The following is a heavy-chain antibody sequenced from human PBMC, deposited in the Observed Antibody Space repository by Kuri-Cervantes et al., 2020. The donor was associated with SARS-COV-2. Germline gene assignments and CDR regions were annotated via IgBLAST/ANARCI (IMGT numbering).Heavy chain of an antibody. CDR1: GGTFSSYA. CDR3: ARDKGYCSSTSCYNYYYYMDV. D-gene: IGHD2-2*02. V-gene: IGHV1-69*13. CDR2: IIPIFGTA. Sequence: SVKVSCKASGGTFSSYAISWVRQAPGQGLEWMGGIIPIFGTANYAQKFQGRVTITADESTSTAYMELSSPRSEDTAVYYCARDKGYCSSTSCYNYYYYMDVWGKGTTVTVSS. J-gene: IGHJ6*03.